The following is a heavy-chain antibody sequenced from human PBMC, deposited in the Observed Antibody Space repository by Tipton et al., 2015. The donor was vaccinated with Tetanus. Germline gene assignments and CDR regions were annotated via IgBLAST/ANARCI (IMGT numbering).Heavy chain of an antibody. CDR2: IWYDGSNQ. Sequence: SLRLSCAASGFTFDSYALHWVRQAPGKGLQWLAVIWYDGSNQYYEESMKGRFTISRDNVKNTIFLQMSRLRAEDTAVYYCARVVRDYYYGMDVWGQGTTVTVSS. CDR3: ARVVRDYYYGMDV. J-gene: IGHJ6*02. CDR1: GFTFDSYA. D-gene: IGHD3-22*01. V-gene: IGHV3-33*01.